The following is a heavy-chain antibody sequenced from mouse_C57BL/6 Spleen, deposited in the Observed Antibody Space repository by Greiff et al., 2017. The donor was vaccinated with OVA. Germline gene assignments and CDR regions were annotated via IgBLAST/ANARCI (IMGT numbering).Heavy chain of an antibody. V-gene: IGHV1-52*01. CDR1: GYTFTSYW. D-gene: IGHD4-1*01. CDR3: ARRVTWDWYFDV. Sequence: QVQLQQPGAELVRPGSSVKLSCKASGYTFTSYWMHWVKQRPIQGLEWIGNIDPSDSETHYNQKFKDKATLTVDKSSSTAYMQLSSLTSEDSAVYYCARRVTWDWYFDVWGTGTTVTVSS. J-gene: IGHJ1*03. CDR2: IDPSDSET.